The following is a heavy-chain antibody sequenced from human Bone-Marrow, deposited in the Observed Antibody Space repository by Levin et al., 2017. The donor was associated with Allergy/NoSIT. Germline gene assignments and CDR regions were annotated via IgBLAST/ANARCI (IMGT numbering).Heavy chain of an antibody. V-gene: IGHV5-51*01. CDR3: ARRRGLAVAERAFGI. CDR1: GYSFSSHW. CDR2: IYPSDSDT. D-gene: IGHD6-19*01. Sequence: GESLKISCKGSGYSFSSHWIGWVRQMPGKGLEWMGIIYPSDSDTRYSPSFQGQVTISADKSTNTAYLQWSSLKASVTAMYYCARRRGLAVAERAFGIWGQGTMVTVSS. J-gene: IGHJ3*02.